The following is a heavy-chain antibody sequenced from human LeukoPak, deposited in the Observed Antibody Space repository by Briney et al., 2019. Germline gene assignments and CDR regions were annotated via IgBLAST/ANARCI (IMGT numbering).Heavy chain of an antibody. Sequence: GGSLRLSCAASGFAFSSYAMSWVRQAPGKGLEWVSAISGSGGSTYYADSVKGRFTISRDNSKNTLYLQMNSLRAEDTAVYYCAKKGGPYYDSSGYYDYWGQGTLVTVSS. CDR2: ISGSGGST. CDR1: GFAFSSYA. J-gene: IGHJ4*02. D-gene: IGHD3-22*01. V-gene: IGHV3-23*01. CDR3: AKKGGPYYDSSGYYDY.